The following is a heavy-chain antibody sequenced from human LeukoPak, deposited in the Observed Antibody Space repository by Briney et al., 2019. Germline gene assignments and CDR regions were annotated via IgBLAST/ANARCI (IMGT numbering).Heavy chain of an antibody. CDR1: GFTFSSYS. D-gene: IGHD3-10*02. Sequence: PGGSLRLSCAASGFTFSSYSMNWVRQAPAKGLEWVSYVSSSSSTIYYADSVKGRFTISRDNAKNSLYLQMNSLRAEDTAVYYCAELGITMIGGVWGKGTTVTISS. CDR3: AELGITMIGGV. CDR2: VSSSSSTI. J-gene: IGHJ6*04. V-gene: IGHV3-48*04.